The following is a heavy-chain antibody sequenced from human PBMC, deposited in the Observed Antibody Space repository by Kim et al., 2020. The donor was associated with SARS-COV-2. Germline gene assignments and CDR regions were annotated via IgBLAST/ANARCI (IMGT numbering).Heavy chain of an antibody. Sequence: GGSLRLSCAASGFTFSDHYMDWVRQAPGKGLEWVGRLRNKANSYTTEYAASVKGRFTISRDDSKNSLYLQMLSLKTDDTAVYYCVRAGIIVTPYYHDYWGPGTLVTVSS. D-gene: IGHD2-15*01. CDR2: LRNKANSYTT. CDR1: GFTFSDHY. J-gene: IGHJ4*02. CDR3: VRAGIIVTPYYHDY. V-gene: IGHV3-72*01.